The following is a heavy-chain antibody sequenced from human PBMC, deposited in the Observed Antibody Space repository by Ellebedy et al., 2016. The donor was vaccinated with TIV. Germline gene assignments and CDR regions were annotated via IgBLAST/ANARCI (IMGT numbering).Heavy chain of an antibody. J-gene: IGHJ4*02. CDR1: GGSISSSSYY. CDR2: IYYRGGT. CDR3: ARWDATSPSYYFDC. V-gene: IGHV4-39*01. Sequence: MPGGSLRLSCTVSGGSISSSSYYWGWIRQPPGKGLEWIGSIYYRGGTYYNPSLKSRVTISVDTSKNQLSLKLSSVTAADTAVYYCARWDATSPSYYFDCWGQGTLVTVSS. D-gene: IGHD5-12*01.